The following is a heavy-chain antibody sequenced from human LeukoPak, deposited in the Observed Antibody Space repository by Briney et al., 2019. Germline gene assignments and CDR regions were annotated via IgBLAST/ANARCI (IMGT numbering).Heavy chain of an antibody. CDR2: IYNSGST. CDR3: ARVAHSNGIDY. CDR1: GGSFSGYY. V-gene: IGHV4-34*11. Sequence: SETLSLTCAVYGGSFSGYYWSWIRQPPGKGLEWIGFIYNSGSTNYNPSLKSRVTISVDTSKNQFSLNLTSVTAADTAVYYCARVAHSNGIDYWGQGTLVTVSS. D-gene: IGHD2/OR15-2a*01. J-gene: IGHJ4*02.